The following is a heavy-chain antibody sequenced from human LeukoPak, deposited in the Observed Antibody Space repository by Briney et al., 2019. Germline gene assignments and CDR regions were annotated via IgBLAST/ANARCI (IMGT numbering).Heavy chain of an antibody. V-gene: IGHV3-23*01. CDR1: GFTFSNYA. CDR3: AKARLRYFDRDAFDV. J-gene: IGHJ3*01. Sequence: PGGSLRLSCTASGFTFSNYAMTWVRQAPGKGLEWVSAISRSSGSTYYADSVKGRFTISRDNSKNTLYLQMNSLRAEDTAVYYCAKARLRYFDRDAFDVWGQGTMVTVSS. CDR2: ISRSSGST. D-gene: IGHD3-9*01.